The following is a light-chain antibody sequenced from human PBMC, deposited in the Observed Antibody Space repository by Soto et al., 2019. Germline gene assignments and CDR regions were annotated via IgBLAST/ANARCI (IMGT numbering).Light chain of an antibody. Sequence: EIVLTQSPATLSLSPGERATLSCRASQSVSSYLAWYQQKPGQAPRLLIYDASIRATGVPARFSGSGSGKDFTLTISTIEPEDFALYYCQQRSNWPPITFGQGTRLEI. J-gene: IGKJ5*01. CDR3: QQRSNWPPIT. CDR1: QSVSSY. CDR2: DAS. V-gene: IGKV3-11*01.